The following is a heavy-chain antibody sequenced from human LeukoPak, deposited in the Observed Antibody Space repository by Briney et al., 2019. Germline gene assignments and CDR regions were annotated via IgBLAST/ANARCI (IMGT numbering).Heavy chain of an antibody. J-gene: IGHJ3*02. CDR1: GFTFDDYA. CDR2: ISWNSGSI. CDR3: ATISEPTRAFDI. V-gene: IGHV3-9*01. Sequence: PGGSLRLSCAASGFTFDDYAMHWVRQAPGKGLEWVSGISWNSGSIGYADSVKGRFTISRDNSKNTLYLQMNSLRAEDTAVYYCATISEPTRAFDIWGQGTMVTVSS. D-gene: IGHD3-9*01.